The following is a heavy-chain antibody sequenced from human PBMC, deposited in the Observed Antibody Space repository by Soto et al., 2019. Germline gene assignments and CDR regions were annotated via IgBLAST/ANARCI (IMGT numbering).Heavy chain of an antibody. CDR2: ISWNSGSI. CDR1: GFTFDDYA. J-gene: IGHJ4*02. CDR3: AKVGIAVAGTEGYFDY. D-gene: IGHD6-19*01. Sequence: EVQLVESGGGLVQPGRSLRLSCAASGFTFDDYALHWVRQAPGKGLEWVSGISWNSGSIGYADSVKGRFTISRDNAKNSLYLQMNSLRAEDTALYYCAKVGIAVAGTEGYFDYWGQGTLVTVSS. V-gene: IGHV3-9*01.